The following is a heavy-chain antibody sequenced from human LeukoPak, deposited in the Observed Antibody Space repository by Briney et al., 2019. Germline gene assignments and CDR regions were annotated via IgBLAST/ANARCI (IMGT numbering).Heavy chain of an antibody. J-gene: IGHJ6*04. V-gene: IGHV1-2*04. CDR2: IYPNRGGT. D-gene: IGHD6-19*01. Sequence: AAVRDSCKASVYTFTVYFMCWVRQAPGQGVEWMGWIYPNRGGTNYTQKLQGWVTITKDTSISAAYMKLSRLRSDDTAVYYWARGIAEADGNYYYGMDGWGKGTTVTASS. CDR3: ARGIAEADGNYYYGMDG. CDR1: VYTFTVYF.